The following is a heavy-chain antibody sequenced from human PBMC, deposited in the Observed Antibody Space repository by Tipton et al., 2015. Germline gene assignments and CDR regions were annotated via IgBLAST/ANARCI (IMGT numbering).Heavy chain of an antibody. CDR2: ISQRDGP. V-gene: IGHV4-38-2*02. CDR3: ARARGRHGGLFDS. D-gene: IGHD4-23*01. CDR1: GYSIRGGHY. Sequence: PGLVKPSETLSLTCTVSGYSIRGGHYWGWIRQAPGKGLEWIGYISQRDGPNYNPSLKSRVTISVDTSKTQFSLKMSSVTASDTAVYYWARARGRHGGLFDSWGQGILVTVSS. J-gene: IGHJ4*02.